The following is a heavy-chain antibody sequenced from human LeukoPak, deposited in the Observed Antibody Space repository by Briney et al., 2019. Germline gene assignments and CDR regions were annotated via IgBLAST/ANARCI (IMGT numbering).Heavy chain of an antibody. D-gene: IGHD3-10*02. V-gene: IGHV3-7*01. CDR2: IKHDGSEK. J-gene: IGHJ6*04. Sequence: GGSLRLSCAASGFTFSSYWMSWVRQAPGKGLEWVANIKHDGSEKYYVDSVKGRFTISRDNAKNSLYLQMNSLRAEDTAVYYCAELGITMIGGVWGKGTTVTVSS. CDR3: AELGITMIGGV. CDR1: GFTFSSYW.